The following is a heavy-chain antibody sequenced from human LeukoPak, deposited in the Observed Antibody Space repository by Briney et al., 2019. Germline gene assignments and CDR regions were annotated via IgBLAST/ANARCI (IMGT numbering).Heavy chain of an antibody. J-gene: IGHJ4*02. D-gene: IGHD6-19*01. CDR1: GDSISSSY. CDR2: IHTSGST. CDR3: ARVRLGRGLDY. Sequence: SETLSLTCTLSGDSISSSYWGWIRQPAGKGLEWIGRIHTSGSTYYSPSLKSRVTMSVDTSTNQFSLKLSSVTAADTAMYYCARVRLGRGLDYWGQGTLVTVSS. V-gene: IGHV4-4*07.